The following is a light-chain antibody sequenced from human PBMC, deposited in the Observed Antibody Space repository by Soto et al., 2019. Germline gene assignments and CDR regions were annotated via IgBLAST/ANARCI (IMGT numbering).Light chain of an antibody. V-gene: IGLV2-14*01. Sequence: QSALTQPASVSGSPGQSIAISCTGTSSDVGGYNYVSWYQQHPGKAPKLMIYDVSNRPSGVSNRFSGSKSGNTASLTISGLQADDESDYYCSSHTSSSTRVFGGGTKLNVL. CDR1: SSDVGGYNY. CDR3: SSHTSSSTRV. J-gene: IGLJ3*02. CDR2: DVS.